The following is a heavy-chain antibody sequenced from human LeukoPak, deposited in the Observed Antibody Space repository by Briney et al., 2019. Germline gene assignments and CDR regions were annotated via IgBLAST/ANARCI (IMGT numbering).Heavy chain of an antibody. CDR3: ARDINFKGDNWFDP. CDR2: IKQDGSEK. Sequence: PGGSPRLSCAASGFTFSSYWMSWVRQAPGKGLEWVANIKQDGSEKYYVDSVKGRFTISRDNAKNSLYLQMNSLRAEDTAVYYCARDINFKGDNWFDPWGQGTLVTVSS. CDR1: GFTFSSYW. D-gene: IGHD3-16*01. V-gene: IGHV3-7*01. J-gene: IGHJ5*02.